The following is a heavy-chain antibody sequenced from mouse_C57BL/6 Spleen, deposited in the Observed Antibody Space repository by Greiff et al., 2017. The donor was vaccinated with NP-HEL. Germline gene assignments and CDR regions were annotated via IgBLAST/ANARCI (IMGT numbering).Heavy chain of an antibody. D-gene: IGHD3-1*01. CDR2: ISDGGSYT. Sequence: EVKVVESGGGLVKPGGSLKLSCAASGFTFSSYAMSWVRQTPEKRLEWVATISDGGSYTYYPDNVKGRFTISRDNAKNNLYLQMSHLKSEDTAMYYCARDGSWAMDYWGQGTSVTVSS. CDR3: ARDGSWAMDY. CDR1: GFTFSSYA. J-gene: IGHJ4*01. V-gene: IGHV5-4*01.